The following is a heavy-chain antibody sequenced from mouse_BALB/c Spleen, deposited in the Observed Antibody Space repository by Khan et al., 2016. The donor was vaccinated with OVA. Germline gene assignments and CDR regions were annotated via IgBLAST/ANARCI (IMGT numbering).Heavy chain of an antibody. CDR3: AREWAAWFPY. Sequence: QVRLQQSGAELARPGASVKLSCKTSGYIFTDYNINWMRQRTGQGLEWIGEIYPGSDNTFYNEKFRGKATLTADKSSSTAYMQLSSLTSEDSAVYFCAREWAAWFPYWGQGTLVTVSA. CDR2: IYPGSDNT. V-gene: IGHV1-77*01. J-gene: IGHJ3*01. CDR1: GYIFTDYN.